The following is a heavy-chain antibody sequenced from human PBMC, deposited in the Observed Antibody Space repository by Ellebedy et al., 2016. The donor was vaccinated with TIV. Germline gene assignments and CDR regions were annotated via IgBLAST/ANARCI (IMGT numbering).Heavy chain of an antibody. Sequence: MPSETLSLTCTVSGGSISSGGYYWSWIRQHPGKGLEWIGYIYYSGSTYYNPSLKSRVTISVDTSKNQFSLKLSSVTAADTAVYYCARDIVGYYDSSGYYRTNDYWGQGTLVTVSS. CDR2: IYYSGST. CDR3: ARDIVGYYDSSGYYRTNDY. J-gene: IGHJ4*02. CDR1: GGSISSGGYY. D-gene: IGHD3-22*01. V-gene: IGHV4-31*03.